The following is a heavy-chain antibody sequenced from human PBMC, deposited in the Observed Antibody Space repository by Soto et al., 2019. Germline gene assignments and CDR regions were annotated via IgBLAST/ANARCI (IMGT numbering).Heavy chain of an antibody. Sequence: ASVKVSCKASGDNLGAYYTYWVGQAPGGGLEGGWVMDPITGGTDYEERLRDRVTMTRDASINTPYMDLRRPPSDDTAIYFCARGRDAASQFSSPHGMEVWGQGTTVSVS. V-gene: IGHV1-2*02. J-gene: IGHJ6*02. CDR1: GDNLGAYY. CDR2: MDPITGGT. D-gene: IGHD2-15*01. CDR3: ARGRDAASQFSSPHGMEV.